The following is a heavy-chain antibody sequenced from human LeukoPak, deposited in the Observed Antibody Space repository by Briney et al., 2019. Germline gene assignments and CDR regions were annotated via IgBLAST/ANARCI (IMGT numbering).Heavy chain of an antibody. CDR2: QTANRAAK. CDR3: ARDAQSGAHSDFDY. CDR1: GFTVTRYA. Sequence: PGTSLRLSCAASGFTVTRYAIHWVRQAPGEGLEWAAIQTANRAAKFYADSVKGRFTVSRDDAQNTVFLQMDSLRGDDTAVYYCARDAQSGAHSDFDYWGQGTLVTVSS. V-gene: IGHV3-30*04. J-gene: IGHJ4*02. D-gene: IGHD1-26*01.